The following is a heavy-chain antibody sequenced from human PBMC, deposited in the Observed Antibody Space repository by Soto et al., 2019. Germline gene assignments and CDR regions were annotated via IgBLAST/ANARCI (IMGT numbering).Heavy chain of an antibody. V-gene: IGHV3-23*01. D-gene: IGHD3-9*01. J-gene: IGHJ4*02. Sequence: GSLRLSCAASGFTFSSYAISWVRQAPGKGLEWVSAISGSGGSTYYADSVKGRFTISRDNSKNTLYLQMNSLRAEDTAVYYCAKRVNFDWHLGYWGQGTLVTVSS. CDR3: AKRVNFDWHLGY. CDR1: GFTFSSYA. CDR2: ISGSGGST.